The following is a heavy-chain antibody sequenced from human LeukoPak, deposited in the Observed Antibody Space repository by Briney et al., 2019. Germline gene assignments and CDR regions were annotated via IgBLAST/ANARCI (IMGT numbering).Heavy chain of an antibody. D-gene: IGHD3-9*01. CDR3: ARDQGILTGVYYYYYMDV. J-gene: IGHJ6*03. Sequence: QSGGSLRLSCAASGFTFSSYWMSWVRQAPGKGLEWVANIKQDGSEKYYVDSVKGRFTISRDNAKNTLYLQMNSLRAEDTAVYYCARDQGILTGVYYYYYMDVWGKGTTVTVSS. CDR2: IKQDGSEK. V-gene: IGHV3-7*01. CDR1: GFTFSSYW.